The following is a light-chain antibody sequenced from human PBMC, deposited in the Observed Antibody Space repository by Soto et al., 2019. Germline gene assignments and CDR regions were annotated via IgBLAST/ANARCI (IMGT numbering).Light chain of an antibody. CDR2: AAS. J-gene: IGKJ4*01. CDR1: QSISSY. Sequence: DIQMTQSPSSPSASVGDRVTITCRASQSISSYLNWYQQKPGKAPKLLIYAASSLQSGVPSRFSGSGSGTDFTLTISSLQPEDFATYYCQQSYITLALTFGGGTKVEIK. V-gene: IGKV1-39*01. CDR3: QQSYITLALT.